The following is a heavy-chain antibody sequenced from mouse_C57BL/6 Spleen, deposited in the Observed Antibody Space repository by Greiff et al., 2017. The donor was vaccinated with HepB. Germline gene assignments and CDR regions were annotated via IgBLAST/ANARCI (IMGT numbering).Heavy chain of an antibody. J-gene: IGHJ4*01. CDR2: IYPRSGNT. D-gene: IGHD2-3*01. Sequence: VQLQESGAELVRPGASVKLSCKASGYTFTSYGISWVKQRAGQGLEWIGEIYPRSGNTYYNEKFKSKATLTADKSSSTAYMELRSLTSEDSAVYFGARGWLLQDAMDYWGQGTSVTVSS. CDR3: ARGWLLQDAMDY. CDR1: GYTFTSYG. V-gene: IGHV1-81*01.